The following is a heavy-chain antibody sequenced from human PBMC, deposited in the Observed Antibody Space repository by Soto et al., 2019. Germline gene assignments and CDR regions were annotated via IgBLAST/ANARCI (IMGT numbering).Heavy chain of an antibody. CDR3: ASGVKTGATGISGMDV. D-gene: IGHD1-1*01. CDR1: GGTFSSYA. Sequence: QVQLVQSGAEVKKPGSSVKVSCKASGGTFSSYAISWVRQAPGQGLEWMGGIIPIFGTENYAQKFQGRVTISADESPSTVYMELSSLRSEDTAVYYCASGVKTGATGISGMDVWGNVTSVTVSS. V-gene: IGHV1-69*01. CDR2: IIPIFGTE. J-gene: IGHJ6*04.